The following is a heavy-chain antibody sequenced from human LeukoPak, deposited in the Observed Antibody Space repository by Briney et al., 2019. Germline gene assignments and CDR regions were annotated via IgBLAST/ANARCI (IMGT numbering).Heavy chain of an antibody. CDR2: INPNSGGT. J-gene: IGHJ6*02. D-gene: IGHD5-18*01. CDR1: GYTFTGYY. CDR3: ARDPEDVDTAMVPYYYGMDV. Sequence: ASVKVSRKASGYTFTGYYMHWVRQAPGQGLEWMGWINPNSGGTNYAQKFQGRVTMTRDTSISTAYMELSRLRSDDTAVYYCARDPEDVDTAMVPYYYGMDVWGQGTTVTVSS. V-gene: IGHV1-2*02.